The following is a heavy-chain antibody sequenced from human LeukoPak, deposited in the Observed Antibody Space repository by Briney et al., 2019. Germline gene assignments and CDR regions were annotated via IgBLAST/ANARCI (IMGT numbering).Heavy chain of an antibody. V-gene: IGHV3-21*01. J-gene: IGHJ4*02. CDR1: GFTFSSYS. D-gene: IGHD6-13*01. CDR3: ARTAPGIAAAGGYFDY. CDR2: ISSSSSYI. Sequence: GGSLRLSCAASGFTFSSYSMNWVRQAPGKGLEWVSSISSSSSYIYYADSVKGRFTISRDNAKNSLYLQMNSLRAEVTAVYYCARTAPGIAAAGGYFDYWGQGTLVTVSS.